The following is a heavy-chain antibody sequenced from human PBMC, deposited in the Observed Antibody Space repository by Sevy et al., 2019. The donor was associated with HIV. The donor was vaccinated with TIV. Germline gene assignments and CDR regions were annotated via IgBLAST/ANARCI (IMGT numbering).Heavy chain of an antibody. CDR3: ARDRGYDFWSGYPYYYYYGMDV. D-gene: IGHD3-3*01. V-gene: IGHV1-18*01. Sequence: ASVKVSCKASGYTFTSYGISWVRQAPGQGLEWMGWISAYNGNTNYAQKPQGRVTMTTDTSTSTAYMELRSLRSDDTAVYYCARDRGYDFWSGYPYYYYYGMDVWGQGTTVTVSS. CDR1: GYTFTSYG. CDR2: ISAYNGNT. J-gene: IGHJ6*02.